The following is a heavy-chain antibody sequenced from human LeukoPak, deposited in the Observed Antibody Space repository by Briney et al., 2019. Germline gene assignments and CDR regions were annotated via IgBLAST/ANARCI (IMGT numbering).Heavy chain of an antibody. V-gene: IGHV1-69*13. CDR2: IILIDDST. J-gene: IGHJ6*02. CDR3: ARHSGHSSWYYGLDV. D-gene: IGHD6-13*01. Sequence: SVKVSCKASGGTFSNHAFSWVRQAPGQGLEWMGGIILIDDSTNYVQKFQDRVMITADEATNIIYMELGSLKSEDTAEYYCARHSGHSSWYYGLDVWGQGTTVIVSS. CDR1: GGTFSNHA.